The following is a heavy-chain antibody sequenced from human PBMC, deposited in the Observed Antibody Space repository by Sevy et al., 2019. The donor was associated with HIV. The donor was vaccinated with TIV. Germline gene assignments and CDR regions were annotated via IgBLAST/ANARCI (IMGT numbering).Heavy chain of an antibody. Sequence: GGSLRLSCAASGFTFSSYAMHWVRQAPGKGLEWVAVISYDGSNKYYADSVKGRFTISRDNAKNTLYLQMNSLRAEDTAVYYWDRAMGGGELLPKNDAFDIWGQGTMVTVSS. D-gene: IGHD1-26*01. CDR3: DRAMGGGELLPKNDAFDI. CDR2: ISYDGSNK. V-gene: IGHV3-30-3*01. CDR1: GFTFSSYA. J-gene: IGHJ3*02.